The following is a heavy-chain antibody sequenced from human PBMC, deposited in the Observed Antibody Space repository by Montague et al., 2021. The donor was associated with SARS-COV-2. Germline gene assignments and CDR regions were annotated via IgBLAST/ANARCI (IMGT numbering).Heavy chain of an antibody. Sequence: SETLSLTCSVSGGSLSSFYWSWIRQPPGKGLEYIGYIHYSGSTNFSPSLNSRVSISLDTSKNQFSLNLRSVTTADTAVYYCARVDELDVFGVYYSGLDVWGQGTTVTVSS. CDR3: ARVDELDVFGVYYSGLDV. V-gene: IGHV4-59*01. D-gene: IGHD3-3*01. CDR2: IHYSGST. J-gene: IGHJ6*02. CDR1: GGSLSSFY.